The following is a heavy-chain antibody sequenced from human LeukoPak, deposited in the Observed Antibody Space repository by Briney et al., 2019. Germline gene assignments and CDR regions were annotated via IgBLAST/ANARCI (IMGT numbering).Heavy chain of an antibody. Sequence: GESLKISCKASGYIFIHYWIGWVRQLPGKGLEWMGIIYPGDSDTRYSPSFQGQVTISADKSITTAYLQWSSLKASDTAIYYCARRVVTGARYYFDYWGQGTLVTVSS. J-gene: IGHJ4*02. CDR2: IYPGDSDT. V-gene: IGHV5-51*01. CDR3: ARRVVTGARYYFDY. CDR1: GYIFIHYW. D-gene: IGHD2-21*02.